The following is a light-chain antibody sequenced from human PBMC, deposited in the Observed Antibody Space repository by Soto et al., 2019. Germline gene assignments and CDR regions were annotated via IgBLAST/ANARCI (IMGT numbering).Light chain of an antibody. CDR1: QSVSTK. CDR2: GVS. V-gene: IGKV3-15*01. Sequence: EVVMTQSPATLSVSPGERVTLSCRASQSVSTKLAWYQQKPGQPPRLLIYGVSSRATGIPARFSGSGSQTDFTLTISSLQSEDFAVYYCHQYNNWPPEYTFGQGTKLEIK. CDR3: HQYNNWPPEYT. J-gene: IGKJ2*01.